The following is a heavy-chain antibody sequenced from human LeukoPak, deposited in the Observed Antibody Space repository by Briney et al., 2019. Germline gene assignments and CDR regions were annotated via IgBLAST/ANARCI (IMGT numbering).Heavy chain of an antibody. J-gene: IGHJ6*02. CDR1: GSTFSSYA. Sequence: QPGGSLRLSCAASGSTFSSYAMHWVRQAPGKGLEWVAVISYDGSNKYYADSVKGRFTISRDNSKNTLYLQMNSLRAEDTAVYYCAKVGDTARYYYYGMDVWGQGTTVTVSS. CDR2: ISYDGSNK. CDR3: AKVGDTARYYYYGMDV. V-gene: IGHV3-30-3*01. D-gene: IGHD5-18*01.